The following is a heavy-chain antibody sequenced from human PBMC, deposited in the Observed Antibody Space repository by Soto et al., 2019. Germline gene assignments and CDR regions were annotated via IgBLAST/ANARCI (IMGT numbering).Heavy chain of an antibody. CDR1: GGSISSGGYY. D-gene: IGHD2-21*02. CDR3: ARVCGGDCHYGMDV. V-gene: IGHV4-31*03. J-gene: IGHJ6*02. Sequence: SLTCTVSGGSISSGGYYWSWIRQHPGKGLEWIGYIYYSGNTYYNPSLKSRLTISVDTSKNQFSLKLSSVTAADTAVYYCARVCGGDCHYGMDVWGQGTTVTVSS. CDR2: IYYSGNT.